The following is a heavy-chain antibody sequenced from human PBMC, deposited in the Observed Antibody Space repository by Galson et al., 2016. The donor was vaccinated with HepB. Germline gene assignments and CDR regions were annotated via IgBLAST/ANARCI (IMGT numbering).Heavy chain of an antibody. Sequence: SLRLSCAPFGFTFSSFSMHWVRQAPGKGLEWLSYISSSGDAVYYADSVRGRFTISRDNAKNSLFLQMNSLRVEETAVYYCARDLGVHAGNYWGQGTLVSVSS. V-gene: IGHV3-48*01. D-gene: IGHD3-16*01. CDR3: ARDLGVHAGNY. J-gene: IGHJ4*02. CDR1: GFTFSSFS. CDR2: ISSSGDAV.